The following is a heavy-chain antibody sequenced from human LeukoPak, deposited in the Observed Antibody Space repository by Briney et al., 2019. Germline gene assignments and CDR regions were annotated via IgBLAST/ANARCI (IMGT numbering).Heavy chain of an antibody. CDR3: ARVPVGYCSSTSCYASIQPSHEFDY. V-gene: IGHV4-59*01. CDR1: GDSITSYY. D-gene: IGHD2-2*01. Sequence: SETLSLTCTVSGDSITSYYWSWIRKAPGKGLEWIGYIYDCETTRYNPSLRSRVTISLDTSKKQFSLKLSSVTAADTAVYYCARVPVGYCSSTSCYASIQPSHEFDYWGQGTLVTVSS. J-gene: IGHJ4*02. CDR2: IYDCETT.